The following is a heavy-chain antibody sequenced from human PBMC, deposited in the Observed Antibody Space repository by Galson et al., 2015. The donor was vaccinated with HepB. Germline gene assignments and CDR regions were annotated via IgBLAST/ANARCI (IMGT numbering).Heavy chain of an antibody. Sequence: GYTFTGYYMHWVRQAPGQGLEWMGWINPNTGVSKSAQKFQGRVTMTGDTSISTAYMELSRLRLDDTAVYHCARGDCSGGSCYFSSSTWGQGTLVTVFS. V-gene: IGHV1-2*02. CDR2: INPNTGVS. J-gene: IGHJ5*02. CDR1: GYTFTGYY. CDR3: ARGDCSGGSCYFSSST. D-gene: IGHD2-15*01.